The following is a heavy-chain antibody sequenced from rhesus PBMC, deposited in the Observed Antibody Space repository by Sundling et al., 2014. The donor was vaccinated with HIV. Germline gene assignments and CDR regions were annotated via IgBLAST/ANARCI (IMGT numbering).Heavy chain of an antibody. CDR1: GGSISSNS. Sequence: QLQLQESGPGLVKPSETLSLTCAVSGGSISSNSWSWIRQPPGKGLEWIGRISGSGGSTEYNPSLKRRVTISTDTSKNQFSLKLTSVTAADTAVYYCAREGDYNIWTGYPDYYGLDSWGQGVVVTVSS. V-gene: IGHV4-173*01. CDR2: ISGSGGST. J-gene: IGHJ6*01. D-gene: IGHD3-3*01. CDR3: AREGDYNIWTGYPDYYGLDS.